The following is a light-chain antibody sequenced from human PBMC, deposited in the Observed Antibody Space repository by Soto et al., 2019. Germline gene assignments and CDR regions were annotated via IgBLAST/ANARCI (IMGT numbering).Light chain of an antibody. CDR3: QQSHSSLT. Sequence: DIQMTQSPSSLSASVGDRVTMTCRASQSISNYLNWYQQKPGKAPKLLIYAASSLQSGVPSRFSGSGSGTDFTHTINRLQTEDLATYYCQQSHSSLTFGGGTKVEIK. CDR1: QSISNY. J-gene: IGKJ4*01. V-gene: IGKV1-39*01. CDR2: AAS.